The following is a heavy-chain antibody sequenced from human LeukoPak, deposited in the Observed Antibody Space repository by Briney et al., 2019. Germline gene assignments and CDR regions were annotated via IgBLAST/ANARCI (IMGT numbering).Heavy chain of an antibody. CDR1: GFSFSAYP. Sequence: GGSLRLSCAASGFSFSAYPMGWVRQAPGKGLQWLSGISASGDVTFHADRVKGRFTISRDNSKNTLYLQMNSLRAEDTAVYYCAKDGESSSWSSPNWFDPWGQGTLVTVSS. D-gene: IGHD6-13*01. V-gene: IGHV3-23*01. CDR3: AKDGESSSWSSPNWFDP. J-gene: IGHJ5*02. CDR2: ISASGDVT.